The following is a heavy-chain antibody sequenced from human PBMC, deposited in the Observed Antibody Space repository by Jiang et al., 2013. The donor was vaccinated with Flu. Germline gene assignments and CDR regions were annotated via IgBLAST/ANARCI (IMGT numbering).Heavy chain of an antibody. J-gene: IGHJ4*02. V-gene: IGHV1-69*02. Sequence: RVTITADKSTSTAYMELSSLRSEDTAVYYCATQFWSGTDHPFDYWGQGTLVTVSS. CDR3: ATQFWSGTDHPFDY. D-gene: IGHD3-3*01.